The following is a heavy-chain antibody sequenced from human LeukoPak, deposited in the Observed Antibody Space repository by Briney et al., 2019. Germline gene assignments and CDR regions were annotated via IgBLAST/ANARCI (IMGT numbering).Heavy chain of an antibody. D-gene: IGHD6-6*01. J-gene: IGHJ5*02. CDR3: ARLATPSTMAARGRSWFEA. Sequence: SETLSLTCAVSGDSISSDYWSWVRQPPGKGLEWIGYIYYTGSTNYNPSLKSRVTISVDTSKNQFSLKLSSVTAADPAVYYCARLATPSTMAARGRSWFEAWGQGTLVTVSS. CDR2: IYYTGST. CDR1: GDSISSDY. V-gene: IGHV4-59*01.